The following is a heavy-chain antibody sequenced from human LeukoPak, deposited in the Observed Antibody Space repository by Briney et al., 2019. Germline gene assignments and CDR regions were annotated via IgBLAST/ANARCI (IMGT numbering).Heavy chain of an antibody. J-gene: IGHJ4*02. V-gene: IGHV3-23*01. Sequence: GGSLRLSCAASGFTFSSYAMSWVRQAPGKGLEWVSAISGSGGSTYYADSVKGRFTISRDNSKDTLYLQMNSLRAEDTAVYYCARTSVDIVLVPADPNFDYWGQGTLVTVSS. CDR3: ARTSVDIVLVPADPNFDY. CDR1: GFTFSSYA. D-gene: IGHD2-2*03. CDR2: ISGSGGST.